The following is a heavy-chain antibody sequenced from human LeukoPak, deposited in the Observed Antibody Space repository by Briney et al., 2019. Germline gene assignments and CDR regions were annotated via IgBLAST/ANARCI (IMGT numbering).Heavy chain of an antibody. CDR2: ISSTGSAK. J-gene: IGHJ3*02. CDR3: ARRMDRARRDAFDI. D-gene: IGHD2-2*03. Sequence: GGSLRLSCVASGFTFSNYNMNWVRQAPGKGLEWISYISSTGSAKNYADSVKGRFTVSRDNAWNSLYLQMNSLRAEDTAIYYCARRMDRARRDAFDIWVLGTMVTVCS. CDR1: GFTFSNYN. V-gene: IGHV3-48*01.